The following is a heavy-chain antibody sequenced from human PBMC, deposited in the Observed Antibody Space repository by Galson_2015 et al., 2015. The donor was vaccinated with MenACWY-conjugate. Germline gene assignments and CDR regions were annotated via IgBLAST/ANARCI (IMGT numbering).Heavy chain of an antibody. J-gene: IGHJ4*02. CDR2: ISSNGGST. Sequence: SLRLSCAASGFTFSSYAMHWVRQAPGKGLEYVSAISSNGGSTYYADSVKGRFTISRDNSKNTLYLQMSSLRAEDTAVYYCVKESDYGDYYFDYWGQGTLVTVSS. D-gene: IGHD4-17*01. CDR1: GFTFSSYA. V-gene: IGHV3-64D*06. CDR3: VKESDYGDYYFDY.